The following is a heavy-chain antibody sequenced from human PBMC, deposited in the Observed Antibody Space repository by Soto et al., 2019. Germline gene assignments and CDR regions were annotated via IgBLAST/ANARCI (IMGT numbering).Heavy chain of an antibody. CDR1: GGSVSSSSYY. CDR2: IYYSGST. Sequence: SETLSLTCTVSGGSVSSSSYYWSWIRQPPGKGLEWIGYIYYSGSTNYNPSLKSRVTISVDTSKNQFSLKLSSVTAADTAVYYCAREGANQHGMDVWGQGTTVTVSS. J-gene: IGHJ6*02. CDR3: AREGANQHGMDV. V-gene: IGHV4-61*01.